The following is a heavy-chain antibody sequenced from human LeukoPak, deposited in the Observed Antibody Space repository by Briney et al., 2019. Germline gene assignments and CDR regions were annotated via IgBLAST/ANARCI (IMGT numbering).Heavy chain of an antibody. CDR3: ARGGNGYYDSSGYYFGDY. CDR1: GYTFTSYG. V-gene: IGHV1-18*01. D-gene: IGHD3-22*01. Sequence: ASVKVSCKASGYTFTSYGISWVRQAPGQGLEWMGWISAYNGNTNYAQKLQGRVTMTTDTSTSTAYMELRSLRSDDTAVYYCARGGNGYYDSSGYYFGDYWGQGTLVTVSS. CDR2: ISAYNGNT. J-gene: IGHJ4*02.